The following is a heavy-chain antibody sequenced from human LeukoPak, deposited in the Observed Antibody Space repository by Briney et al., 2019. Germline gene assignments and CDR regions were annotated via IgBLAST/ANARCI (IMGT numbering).Heavy chain of an antibody. J-gene: IGHJ6*02. Sequence: PGGSLRLSCAASGFTFSSYAMSWVRQAPGKGLEWVSAISGSGGSTYYADSVKGRFTISRDNSKNTLYLQMNSLRAEDTAVYYCAKYQPNIVVVPAAMKGGPGSSTPPQNYYYYYGMDVWGQGTTVTVSS. CDR3: AKYQPNIVVVPAAMKGGPGSSTPPQNYYYYYGMDV. CDR1: GFTFSSYA. D-gene: IGHD2-2*01. V-gene: IGHV3-23*01. CDR2: ISGSGGST.